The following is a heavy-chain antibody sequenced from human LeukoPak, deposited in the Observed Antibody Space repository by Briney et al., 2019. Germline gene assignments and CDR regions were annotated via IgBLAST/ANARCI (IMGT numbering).Heavy chain of an antibody. CDR2: ISAYNGYT. D-gene: IGHD4-11*01. CDR1: GYTFTNYG. CDR3: ARDKAVTTELTQYFQH. Sequence: GASVKVSCKTSGYTFTNYGVSWVRQAPGQGLEWMGWISAYNGYTNYAQKLQVRVTMTTDTSTSTAYTELRSLTSDDTAVYYCARDKAVTTELTQYFQHWGQGTLVTVSS. V-gene: IGHV1-18*01. J-gene: IGHJ1*01.